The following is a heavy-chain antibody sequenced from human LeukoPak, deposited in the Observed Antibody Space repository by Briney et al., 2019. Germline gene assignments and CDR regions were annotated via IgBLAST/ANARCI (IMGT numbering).Heavy chain of an antibody. Sequence: WASVKVSCKASGGTFSSYAISWVRQAPGQGLEWMGGIIPIFGTANYAQKFQGRVTITADESTSTAYMELSSLRAEDTAVYYCARDGYSSSSEGGPFDYWGQGTLVTVSS. J-gene: IGHJ4*02. CDR1: GGTFSSYA. V-gene: IGHV1-69*01. D-gene: IGHD6-6*01. CDR2: IIPIFGTA. CDR3: ARDGYSSSSEGGPFDY.